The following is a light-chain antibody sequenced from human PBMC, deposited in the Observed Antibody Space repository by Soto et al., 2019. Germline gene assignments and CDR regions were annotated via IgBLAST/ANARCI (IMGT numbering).Light chain of an antibody. V-gene: IGKV3-11*01. CDR3: QQRSNWPLT. Sequence: EIVMTQSPATLSVSPGERATLSCRASQSVNIYLAWYQQKPGQAPRLLIYDASNRATGIPARFSGSGSGTDFTLTISSLEPEDFAVYYCQQRSNWPLTFGGGTKVEIK. J-gene: IGKJ4*01. CDR1: QSVNIY. CDR2: DAS.